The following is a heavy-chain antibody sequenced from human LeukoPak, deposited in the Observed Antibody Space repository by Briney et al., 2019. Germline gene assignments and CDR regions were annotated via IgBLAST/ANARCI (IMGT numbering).Heavy chain of an antibody. J-gene: IGHJ4*02. CDR3: ATMTVASAFDY. CDR2: ISSSGSTK. V-gene: IGHV3-48*03. D-gene: IGHD6-19*01. Sequence: GGSLRLSCVVSGFTSEFTFSDFEMYWVRQAPGKGLEWVSHISSSGSTKYYADSVKGRFTISRDNAKNSLFLQMNSLRAEDTAVYYCATMTVASAFDYWGQGSLVTVSS. CDR1: GFTSEFTFSDFE.